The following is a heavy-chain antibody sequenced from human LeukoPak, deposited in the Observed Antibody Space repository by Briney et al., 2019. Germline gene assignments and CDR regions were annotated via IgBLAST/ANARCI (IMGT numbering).Heavy chain of an antibody. J-gene: IGHJ4*02. CDR2: ITDSGGDT. CDR3: AKGSAASRPYYFDY. D-gene: IGHD6-6*01. V-gene: IGHV3-23*01. Sequence: GGSLRLSCVASGFTFSLYAMIWVRQAPGKGLEWVSAITDSGGDTYSPDSVKGRFTISRDNSKSTLYLQMDSLRGDDTAVYYCAKGSAASRPYYFDYWGQGALVTVSS. CDR1: GFTFSLYA.